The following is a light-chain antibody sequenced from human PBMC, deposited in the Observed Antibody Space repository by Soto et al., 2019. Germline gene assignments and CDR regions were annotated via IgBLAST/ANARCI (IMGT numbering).Light chain of an antibody. J-gene: IGKJ1*01. CDR3: QRSYSTPRT. Sequence: DIQMTQSPSSLSASVGDRVTITCRASQSISSYLNWYQQKPGKAPKLLIYAASSLQRGVPSRFSEIGSGTDFTPTINSRQPEDLATYYCQRSYSTPRTCGQGTKGEIK. CDR1: QSISSY. V-gene: IGKV1-39*01. CDR2: AAS.